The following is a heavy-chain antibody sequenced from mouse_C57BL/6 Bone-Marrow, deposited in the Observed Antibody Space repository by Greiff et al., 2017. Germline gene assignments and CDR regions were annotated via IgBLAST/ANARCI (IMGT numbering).Heavy chain of an antibody. Sequence: VQLKESGPGLVKPSQSLSLTCSVTGYSITSGYYWNWIRQFPGNKLEWMGYISYDGSNNYNPALKNRISITRDPSKNQFFLKLNSVTTEDTATYYCARNGYYDFDCWGQGTTLAVSS. CDR2: ISYDGSN. CDR3: ARNGYYDFDC. CDR1: GYSITSGYY. D-gene: IGHD2-3*01. V-gene: IGHV3-6*01. J-gene: IGHJ2*01.